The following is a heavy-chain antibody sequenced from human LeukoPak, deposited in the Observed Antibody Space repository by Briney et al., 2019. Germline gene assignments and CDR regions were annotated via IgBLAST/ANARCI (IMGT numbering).Heavy chain of an antibody. V-gene: IGHV1-69*05. CDR1: GGTFSSYA. Sequence: SVKVPCKASGGTFSSYAISWVRQAPGQGLEWMGGIIPIFGTANYAQKFQGRVTITTDESTSTAYMELSSLRSEDTAVYYCARSILGYCSSTSCYPMGYYYYYTDVWGKGTTVTVSS. J-gene: IGHJ6*03. CDR3: ARSILGYCSSTSCYPMGYYYYYTDV. D-gene: IGHD2-2*01. CDR2: IIPIFGTA.